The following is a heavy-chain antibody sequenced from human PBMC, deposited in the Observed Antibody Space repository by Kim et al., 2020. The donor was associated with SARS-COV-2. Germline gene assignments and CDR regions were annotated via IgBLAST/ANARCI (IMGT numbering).Heavy chain of an antibody. Sequence: GGSLRLSCAASGFTFSSYAMSWVRQAPGKGLEWVSAISGSGGSTYYADSVKGRFTISRDNSKNTLYLQMNSLRAEDTAVYYCAKVGYYYDSSGSLDAFDIWGQGTMVTVSS. V-gene: IGHV3-23*01. CDR1: GFTFSSYA. J-gene: IGHJ3*02. CDR3: AKVGYYYDSSGSLDAFDI. CDR2: ISGSGGST. D-gene: IGHD3-22*01.